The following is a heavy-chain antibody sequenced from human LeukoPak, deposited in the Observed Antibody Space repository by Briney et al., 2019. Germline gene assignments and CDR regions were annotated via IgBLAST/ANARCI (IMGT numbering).Heavy chain of an antibody. V-gene: IGHV3-7*01. J-gene: IGHJ4*02. CDR1: GFTFNTSW. Sequence: QPGGSLRLSCAASGFTFNTSWMSWVRQAPGKGLEWVANIKEDGSEKWYMDSVKGRFTISRDNAKNSLYLQMNSLRAEDTAVFYCAKGDYFDYWGQGTLVTVSS. CDR2: IKEDGSEK. CDR3: AKGDYFDY. D-gene: IGHD3-16*01.